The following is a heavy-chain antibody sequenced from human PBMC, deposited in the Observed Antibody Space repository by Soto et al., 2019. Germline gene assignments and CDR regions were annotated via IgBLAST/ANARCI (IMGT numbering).Heavy chain of an antibody. V-gene: IGHV3-23*01. CDR1: GFTFSSYA. D-gene: IGHD4-4*01. J-gene: IGHJ6*02. CDR2: IRGSGGSN. CDR3: GKATVTSGLLHYYGMDV. Sequence: EVQLLESGGGLLQPGGSLRLSCAASGFTFSSYAMSWVRQAPGKGLEWVSSIRGSGGSNHYADSVKGRFTISRDNSKNTMYPQMNSLRAEDTAVYYCGKATVTSGLLHYYGMDVWGQGTTVTVSS.